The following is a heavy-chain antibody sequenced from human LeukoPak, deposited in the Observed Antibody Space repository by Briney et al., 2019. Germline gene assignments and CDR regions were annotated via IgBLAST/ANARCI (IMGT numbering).Heavy chain of an antibody. CDR1: GFTFSSYW. V-gene: IGHV3-74*01. D-gene: IGHD3-22*01. CDR2: INSDGSST. Sequence: PGGSLRLSCAAFGFTFSSYWMRWVRQAPGKGLACVSHINSDGSSTNYADSVKGRFTISRDNAKNTLYLQMNSLRAGDTAVYYCARGSSDSSGHRRFDFWGQGTLVTVSS. CDR3: ARGSSDSSGHRRFDF. J-gene: IGHJ4*02.